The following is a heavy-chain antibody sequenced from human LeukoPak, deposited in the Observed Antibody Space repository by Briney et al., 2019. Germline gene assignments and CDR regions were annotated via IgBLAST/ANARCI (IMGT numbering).Heavy chain of an antibody. V-gene: IGHV3-48*01. CDR2: ISSSGTTI. Sequence: GGTLRLSCAASGFTFRTSGMNWLHQAPGKGLDWVSYISSSGTTISYAQSVKGPFTINRDNAQNSLTLHMNTLRADDTAVYYCAKDGGTHFDHWGQGTLVTVSS. D-gene: IGHD1-26*01. CDR3: AKDGGTHFDH. CDR1: GFTFRTSG. J-gene: IGHJ4*02.